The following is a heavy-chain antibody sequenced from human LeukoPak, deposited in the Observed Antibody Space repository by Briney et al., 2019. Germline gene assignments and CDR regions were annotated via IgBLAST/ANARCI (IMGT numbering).Heavy chain of an antibody. V-gene: IGHV3-7*01. J-gene: IGHJ5*02. CDR1: GFTFSSYW. CDR3: ARDRSYYGSGQNWFDP. Sequence: GGSLRLSCAASGFTFSSYWMSWVRQAPGKGLAWVANIKQDGSEKYYVDSVKGRFTISRDNAKNSLYLQMNSLRAEDTAVYYCARDRSYYGSGQNWFDPWGQGTLVTVSS. CDR2: IKQDGSEK. D-gene: IGHD3-10*01.